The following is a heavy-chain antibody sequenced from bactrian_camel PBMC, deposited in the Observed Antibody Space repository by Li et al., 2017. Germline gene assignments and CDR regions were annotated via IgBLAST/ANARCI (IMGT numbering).Heavy chain of an antibody. CDR1: GYIVNSC. D-gene: IGHD1*01. V-gene: IGHV3S53*01. J-gene: IGHJ4*01. CDR3: TVDTFPYGGAWYNWRKSSYSY. Sequence: HVQLVESGGGSVQPGGSLRLSCTATGYIVNSCMGWFRQAPGKDREGVASIYTGGSSTNYADSVKGRFTISQDKANNIVYLQMNSLKLEDTAIYYCTVDTFPYGGAWYNWRKSSYSYWGQGTQVTVS. CDR2: IYTGGSST.